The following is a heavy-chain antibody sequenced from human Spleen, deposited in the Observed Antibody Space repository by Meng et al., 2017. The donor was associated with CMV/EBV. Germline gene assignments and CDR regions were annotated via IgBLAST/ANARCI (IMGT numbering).Heavy chain of an antibody. CDR1: GGSFSGYY. CDR3: AGVIVVVPAAYYGMDV. D-gene: IGHD2-2*01. J-gene: IGHJ6*02. V-gene: IGHV4-34*01. Sequence: SETLSLTCTVYGGSFSGYYWSWLRQPPGKGLEWIGEINHRGSTNYNPSLKSRVSISVDTSKKQFSLKLSSVTAADTAVYYCAGVIVVVPAAYYGMDVWGQGTTVTVSS. CDR2: INHRGST.